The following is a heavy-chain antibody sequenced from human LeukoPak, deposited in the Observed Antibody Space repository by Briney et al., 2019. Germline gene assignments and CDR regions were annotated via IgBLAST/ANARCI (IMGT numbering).Heavy chain of an antibody. V-gene: IGHV3-23*01. J-gene: IGHJ4*02. CDR3: ARDWYVY. CDR1: GFTFSTYA. Sequence: GGSLRLSCAASGFTFSTYAMIWVRQAPGKGLEWVSVIGGSGSYTYYADSVKGRFTISRDNSNDTLYLQMNSLRAEDTAVYYCARDWYVYWGQGTLVTVSS. D-gene: IGHD6-13*01. CDR2: IGGSGSYT.